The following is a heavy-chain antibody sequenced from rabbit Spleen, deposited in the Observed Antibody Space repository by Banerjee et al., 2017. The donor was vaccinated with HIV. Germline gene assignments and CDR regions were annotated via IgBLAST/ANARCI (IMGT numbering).Heavy chain of an antibody. Sequence: QSLEESGGGLVKPGASLTLTCKASGVDFSGDSYDSYMCWVRQAPGKGLEWIACIDIGSSGFTYFASWAKGRFTISKTSSTTVTLQMTSLTAADTATYFCARGVGNNGLSLWGQGTLVTVS. CDR2: IDIGSSGFT. J-gene: IGHJ3*01. CDR3: ARGVGNNGLSL. CDR1: GVDFSGDSY. V-gene: IGHV1S40*01. D-gene: IGHD3-1*01.